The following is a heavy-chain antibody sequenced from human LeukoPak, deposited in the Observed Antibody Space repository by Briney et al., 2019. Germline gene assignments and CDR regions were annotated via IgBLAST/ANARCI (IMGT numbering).Heavy chain of an antibody. CDR1: GYTFTSYG. J-gene: IGHJ5*02. V-gene: IGHV1-18*01. Sequence: ASVEVSCKASGYTFTSYGISWVRQAPGQGLEWMGWISAYNGNTNYAQKFQGRVTITTDESTSTAYMELSSLRSEDTAVYYCAVYSNPRYNWFDPWGQGTLVTVSS. D-gene: IGHD4-11*01. CDR3: AVYSNPRYNWFDP. CDR2: ISAYNGNT.